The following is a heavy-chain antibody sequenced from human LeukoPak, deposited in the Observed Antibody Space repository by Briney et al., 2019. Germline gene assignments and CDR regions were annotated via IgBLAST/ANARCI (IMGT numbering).Heavy chain of an antibody. V-gene: IGHV4-38-2*01. CDR3: ARVPYYYDSSGYYYVDY. J-gene: IGHJ4*02. Sequence: SETLSLTCAVSGYSISSGYYWGWIRQPPGKGLEWIGSIYHSGSTYYNPSLKSRVTISVDTSENQFSLKLSSVTAADTAVYYCARVPYYYDSSGYYYVDYWGQGTLVTVSS. CDR1: GYSISSGYY. CDR2: IYHSGST. D-gene: IGHD3-22*01.